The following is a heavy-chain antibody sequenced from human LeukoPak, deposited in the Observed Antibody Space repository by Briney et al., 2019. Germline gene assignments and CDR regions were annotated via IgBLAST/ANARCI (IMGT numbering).Heavy chain of an antibody. Sequence: SETLSLTCTVSGDSISRGDYYWTWTRQPPGKGLEWIGYIYHSGDTYYNPSLKSRVTISVDTSKNQFSLKLGSVTAADTAVYYCARVPAAFDIWGQGRMVTVSS. CDR3: ARVPAAFDI. J-gene: IGHJ3*02. V-gene: IGHV4-30-4*01. CDR1: GDSISRGDYY. D-gene: IGHD1-14*01. CDR2: IYHSGDT.